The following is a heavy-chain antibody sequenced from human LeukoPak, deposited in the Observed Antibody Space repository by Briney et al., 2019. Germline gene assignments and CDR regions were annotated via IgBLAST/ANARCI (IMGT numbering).Heavy chain of an antibody. CDR1: GGSISSSSYY. CDR3: ASQRDLNYFDY. Sequence: SETLSLTCTVSGGSISSSSYYWGWIRQPPGKGLEWIGSIYYSGSTYHNPSLKSRVTISVDTSKNQFSLKLSSVTAADTAVYYCASQRDLNYFDYWGQGTLVTVSS. J-gene: IGHJ4*02. CDR2: IYYSGST. V-gene: IGHV4-39*01.